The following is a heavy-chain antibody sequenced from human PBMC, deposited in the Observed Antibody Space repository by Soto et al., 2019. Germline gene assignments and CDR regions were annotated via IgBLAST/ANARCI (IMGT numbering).Heavy chain of an antibody. CDR2: VHHRGNT. Sequence: QVQMQESGPGVVKPSETLSLTCTVSGASISGHSWTWIRQPPGKGLELIGTVHHRGNTKYNPSLPSRAPISSDACKSQFSLRLCSLTAADTAVYYCAECLDSAGSFLRFPHWRQGTLVTVS. CDR3: AECLDSAGSFLRFPH. V-gene: IGHV4-59*11. D-gene: IGHD2-15*01. J-gene: IGHJ1*01. CDR1: GASISGHS.